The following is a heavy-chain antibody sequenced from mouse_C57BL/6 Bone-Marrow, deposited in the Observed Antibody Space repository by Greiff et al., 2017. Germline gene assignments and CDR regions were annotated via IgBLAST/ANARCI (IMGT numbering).Heavy chain of an antibody. CDR1: GFTFSSYA. CDR2: ISDGGSYT. CDR3: ARLSTVVATDY. D-gene: IGHD1-1*01. V-gene: IGHV5-4*03. Sequence: EVMLVESGGGLVKPGGSLKLSCAASGFTFSSYAMSWVRQPPEKRLEWVATISDGGSYTYYPDNVKGRFTISRDNAKNNLYLQMSHLKSEDTAMYYCARLSTVVATDYWGQGTTLTVSS. J-gene: IGHJ2*01.